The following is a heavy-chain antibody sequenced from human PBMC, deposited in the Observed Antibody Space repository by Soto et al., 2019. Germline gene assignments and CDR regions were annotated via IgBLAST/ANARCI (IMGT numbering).Heavy chain of an antibody. D-gene: IGHD2-2*01. J-gene: IGHJ5*02. CDR1: GYTFTRYT. V-gene: IGHV1-18*01. Sequence: GASVKVSCKASGYTFTRYTMNWVRQVPGQPLEWLGWISLYSDGTNYAQKFQGRVSMTTDTSTTTAYMELRSLRSDDTAVYYCARVVPGAEAWFGPWGQGTLVTVSS. CDR3: ARVVPGAEAWFGP. CDR2: ISLYSDGT.